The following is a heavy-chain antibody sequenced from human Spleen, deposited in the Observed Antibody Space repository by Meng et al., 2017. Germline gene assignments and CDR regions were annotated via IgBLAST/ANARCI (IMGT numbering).Heavy chain of an antibody. Sequence: GGSLRLSCAVSGFTFRSYGMHWVRQAPGKGLEWVAIIWYDGSNKYHGDSVKGRFTISRDNSKNTLYLQMNSLRAEDTAVYYCARGLYYDILTGYSGRNYYFDYWGQGTLVTVSS. CDR1: GFTFRSYG. CDR3: ARGLYYDILTGYSGRNYYFDY. CDR2: IWYDGSNK. V-gene: IGHV3-33*01. D-gene: IGHD3-9*01. J-gene: IGHJ4*02.